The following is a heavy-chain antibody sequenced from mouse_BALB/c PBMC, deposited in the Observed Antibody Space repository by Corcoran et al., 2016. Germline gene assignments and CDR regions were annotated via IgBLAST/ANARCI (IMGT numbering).Heavy chain of an antibody. Sequence: QIQLVQSGPELKKSGETVRISCKASGYTFTTAGMQWMQKMPGKGLKWIGWINTHSGVPKYAEDFKGRFAFSLETSASTAYLQISNLKNEDTATYFCARAYDGYSSHVAWFAYWGQGTLVTVSA. D-gene: IGHD2-3*01. CDR3: ARAYDGYSSHVAWFAY. CDR2: INTHSGVP. V-gene: IGHV9-4*02. CDR1: GYTFTTAG. J-gene: IGHJ3*01.